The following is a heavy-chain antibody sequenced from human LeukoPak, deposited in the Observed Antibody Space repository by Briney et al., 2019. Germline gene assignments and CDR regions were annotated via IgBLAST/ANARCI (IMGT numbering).Heavy chain of an antibody. Sequence: SETLSLTCTVSGGSISSYYWSWIRQPPGKGLEWIGYIYYSGSTNYNPSLKSRVTISVDTSKNQFSLKLTSVTAADTAVYCCARTTEGGYTYGYFYYYYMDVWGKGTTVTISS. J-gene: IGHJ6*03. CDR3: ARTTEGGYTYGYFYYYYMDV. V-gene: IGHV4-59*01. CDR1: GGSISSYY. CDR2: IYYSGST. D-gene: IGHD5-18*01.